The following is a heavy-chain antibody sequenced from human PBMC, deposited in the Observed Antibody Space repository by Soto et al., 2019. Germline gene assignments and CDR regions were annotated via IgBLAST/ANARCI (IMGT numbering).Heavy chain of an antibody. J-gene: IGHJ6*03. V-gene: IGHV3-53*04. CDR3: ARDRGLRYYGSGDMHV. Sequence: GGSLRLSCAASGFTVSSNYMSWVRQAPGKGLEWVSVIYSGGSTYYADSVKGRFTISRHNSKNTLYLQMNSLRAEDMAVYYCARDRGLRYYGSGDMHVWGKGTTVTVSS. D-gene: IGHD3-10*01. CDR1: GFTVSSNY. CDR2: IYSGGST.